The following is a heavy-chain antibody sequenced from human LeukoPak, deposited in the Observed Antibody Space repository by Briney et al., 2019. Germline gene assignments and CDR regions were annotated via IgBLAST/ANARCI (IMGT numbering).Heavy chain of an antibody. D-gene: IGHD2-2*01. CDR3: ARDRCSSTSCYYLYGMDA. CDR2: INPNSGGT. V-gene: IGHV1-2*02. CDR1: GYTFTGYY. Sequence: ASVKVSCKASGYTFTGYYMHWVRQAPGQGLEWMGWINPNSGGTNYAQKFQGRVTMTRDTSISTAYMELSRLRSDDTAVYYCARDRCSSTSCYYLYGMDAWGQGTTVTVSS. J-gene: IGHJ6*02.